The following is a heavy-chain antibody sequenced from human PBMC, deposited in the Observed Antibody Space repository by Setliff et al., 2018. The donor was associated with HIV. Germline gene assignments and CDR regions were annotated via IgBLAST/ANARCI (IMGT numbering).Heavy chain of an antibody. CDR1: GYSLTELS. D-gene: IGHD3-3*01. Sequence: GASVKVSCKVSGYSLTELSMHWVRQAPGKGLEWMGGFDPDDGETVYAQQFQGRVTMTEDTSTDTAYMELTSLRSEDTAMYYCAKDHGPPDSNFWIGPLYMDVWGKGTTVTVSS. CDR3: AKDHGPPDSNFWIGPLYMDV. J-gene: IGHJ6*03. V-gene: IGHV1-24*01. CDR2: FDPDDGET.